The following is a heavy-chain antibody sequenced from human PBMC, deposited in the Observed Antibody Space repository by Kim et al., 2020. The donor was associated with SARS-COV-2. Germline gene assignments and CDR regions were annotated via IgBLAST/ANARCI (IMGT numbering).Heavy chain of an antibody. J-gene: IGHJ6*02. D-gene: IGHD2-15*01. CDR3: AKDGCRVVVAATCGMDV. V-gene: IGHV3-23*01. Sequence: GKGRFTISRDNTKRTRYLQMNNLRAEDTAVYYCAKDGCRVVVAATCGMDVWGQGTTVTVSS.